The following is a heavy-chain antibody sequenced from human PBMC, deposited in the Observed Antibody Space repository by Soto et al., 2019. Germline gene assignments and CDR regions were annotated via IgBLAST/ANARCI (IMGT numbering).Heavy chain of an antibody. CDR2: ISYDGSNK. CDR3: AKDGGELLTVDY. CDR1: GFTFSSYG. J-gene: IGHJ4*02. Sequence: QVQLVESGGGVVQPGRSLRLSCAASGFTFSSYGMHWVRQAPGKGLEWVAVISYDGSNKYYADSVKGRFTISRDNSKNTLYLQMNSLRAEDTAVCYCAKDGGELLTVDYWGQGTLVTVSS. D-gene: IGHD1-26*01. V-gene: IGHV3-30*18.